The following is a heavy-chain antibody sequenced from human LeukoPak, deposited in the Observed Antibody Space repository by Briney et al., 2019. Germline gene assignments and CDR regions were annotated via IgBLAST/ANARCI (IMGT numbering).Heavy chain of an antibody. D-gene: IGHD3-10*01. V-gene: IGHV4-59*12. J-gene: IGHJ6*02. Sequence: SETLSLTCTVSGGSISSYYWSWIRQPPGKGLEWIGYIYYSGSTNYNPSLKSRVTISVDTSKNQFSLKLSSVTAADTAVYYCARDHFTITMVRGLGYYYGMDVWGQGTTVTVSS. CDR2: IYYSGST. CDR1: GGSISSYY. CDR3: ARDHFTITMVRGLGYYYGMDV.